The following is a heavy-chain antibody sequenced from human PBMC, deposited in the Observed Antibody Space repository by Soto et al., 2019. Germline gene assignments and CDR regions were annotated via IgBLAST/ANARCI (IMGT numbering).Heavy chain of an antibody. D-gene: IGHD3-3*01. V-gene: IGHV3-11*01. CDR3: ARSPDELYYDFWSGYFDY. Sequence: GGSLRLSCAASGFTFSDYYMSWIRQAPGKRLEWVSYISSSGSTIYYADSVKGRFTISRDNAKNSLYLQMNSLRAEDTAVYYCARSPDELYYDFWSGYFDYWGQGTLVTVSS. CDR1: GFTFSDYY. J-gene: IGHJ4*02. CDR2: ISSSGSTI.